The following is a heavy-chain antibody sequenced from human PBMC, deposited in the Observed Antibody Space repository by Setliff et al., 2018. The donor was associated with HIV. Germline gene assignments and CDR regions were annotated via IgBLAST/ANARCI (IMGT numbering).Heavy chain of an antibody. CDR1: GYTFTTYA. V-gene: IGHV1-3*01. Sequence: ASVKVSCKASGYTFTTYAIHWVRQAPGQRLEWMGWINVGKGNTKYSQDLQGRVTITRDTSASTAYMELRSLRSDDTAVYYCARSGYSYDTSLTYWGQGTLVTVSS. CDR2: INVGKGNT. J-gene: IGHJ4*02. CDR3: ARSGYSYDTSLTY. D-gene: IGHD5-12*01.